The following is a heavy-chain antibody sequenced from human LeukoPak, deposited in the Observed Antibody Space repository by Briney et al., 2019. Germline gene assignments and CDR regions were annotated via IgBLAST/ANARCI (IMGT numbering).Heavy chain of an antibody. CDR2: IHPKSGGT. D-gene: IGHD3-22*01. CDR3: ARGVNYYDSSGYYQYNWFDP. CDR1: GYTFTGYY. V-gene: IGHV1-2*02. J-gene: IGHJ5*02. Sequence: SVKVSCKASGYTFTGYYMHWVRQAPGQGLEWMGWIHPKSGGTNYAQKFQGRVTMTRDTSISTAYMELSRLRSDDTAVYYCARGVNYYDSSGYYQYNWFDPWGQGTLVTVSS.